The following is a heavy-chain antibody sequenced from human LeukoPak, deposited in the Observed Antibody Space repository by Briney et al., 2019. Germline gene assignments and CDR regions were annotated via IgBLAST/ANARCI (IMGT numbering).Heavy chain of an antibody. J-gene: IGHJ5*02. CDR1: GFTFSSYW. CDR2: INSDGSST. V-gene: IGHV3-74*01. CDR3: ARERIAAHNWFDP. Sequence: PGGSLRLSCAASGFTFSSYWMHWVRHAPGKGLVWVSRINSDGSSTSYADSVKGRFTISRDNAKNTLYLQMNSLRAEDTAVYYCARERIAAHNWFDPWGQGTLVTVSS. D-gene: IGHD6-6*01.